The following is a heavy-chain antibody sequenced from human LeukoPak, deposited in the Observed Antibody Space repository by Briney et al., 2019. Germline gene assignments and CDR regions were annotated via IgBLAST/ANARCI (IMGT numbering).Heavy chain of an antibody. CDR3: ARDHIVLMVYTLYYYGMDV. CDR1: GYTFTSYD. D-gene: IGHD2-8*01. CDR2: MNPNSGAT. Sequence: ASVKVSCKDSGYTFTSYDFNWLRQATGQGPEWMGWMNPNSGATGYAQKFQGRVTMTRSASINTAYMELTNLRSEDTAVYYCARDHIVLMVYTLYYYGMDVWGQGTTVTVSS. V-gene: IGHV1-8*01. J-gene: IGHJ6*02.